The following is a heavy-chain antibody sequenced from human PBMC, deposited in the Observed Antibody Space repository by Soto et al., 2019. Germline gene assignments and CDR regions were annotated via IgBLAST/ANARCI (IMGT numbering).Heavy chain of an antibody. CDR3: TRGGVMVTTYYFDY. V-gene: IGHV1-3*01. CDR1: GYTFTSYA. D-gene: IGHD2-21*02. Sequence: ASVKVSCKASGYTFTSYAMHWVRQAPGQRLEWMGWINAGNGNTKYSQKFQGRVTITRDTSASTAYMELSSLRSEDTAVYYCTRGGVMVTTYYFDYWGQGTLVTVSS. CDR2: INAGNGNT. J-gene: IGHJ4*02.